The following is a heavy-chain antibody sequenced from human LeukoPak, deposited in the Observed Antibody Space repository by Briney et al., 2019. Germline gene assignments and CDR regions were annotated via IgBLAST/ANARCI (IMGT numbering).Heavy chain of an antibody. Sequence: ASVKVSCKASGYTFTSYYMHWVRQAPGQGLEWMGIINPSGGSTSYAQKFQGRVTMTEDTSTDTAYMKLSSLRSEDTAVYYCATARPVDYDILTGYSNPFDYWGQGTLITVSS. D-gene: IGHD3-9*01. CDR2: INPSGGST. CDR3: ATARPVDYDILTGYSNPFDY. J-gene: IGHJ4*02. CDR1: GYTFTSYY. V-gene: IGHV1-46*01.